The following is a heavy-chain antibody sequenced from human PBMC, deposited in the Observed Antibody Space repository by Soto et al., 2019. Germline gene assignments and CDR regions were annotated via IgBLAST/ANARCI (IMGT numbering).Heavy chain of an antibody. CDR2: INAGNGNT. J-gene: IGHJ5*02. D-gene: IGHD3-3*01. V-gene: IGHV1-3*01. CDR1: GYTFTSYA. Sequence: ASVKVSCKASGYTFTSYAMHWVRQAPGQRLEWMGWINAGNGNTKYSQKFQGRVTITRDTSASTAYMELSSLRSEDTAVYYCARAQSARITIFGVATDWFDPRGQGTLVTVSS. CDR3: ARAQSARITIFGVATDWFDP.